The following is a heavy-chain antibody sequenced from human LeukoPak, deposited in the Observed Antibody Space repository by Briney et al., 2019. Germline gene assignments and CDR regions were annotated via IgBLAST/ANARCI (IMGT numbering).Heavy chain of an antibody. Sequence: SETLSLTCAVYGGSFSGYYWSWIRQPPGKGLEWIGEINHSGSTNYNPSLKSRVTISVDTSKNQFSLKLSSVTAADTAVYFCARTRRGYTYGFSSRELLKAFDMWGQGTVVTVSS. CDR1: GGSFSGYY. CDR3: ARTRRGYTYGFSSRELLKAFDM. D-gene: IGHD5-18*01. V-gene: IGHV4-34*01. CDR2: INHSGST. J-gene: IGHJ3*02.